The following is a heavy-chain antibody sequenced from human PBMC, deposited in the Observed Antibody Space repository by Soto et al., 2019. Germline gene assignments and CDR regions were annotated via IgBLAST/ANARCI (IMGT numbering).Heavy chain of an antibody. CDR2: ISAYNGNT. CDR1: GYTFTSYG. Sequence: QVQLVQSGAEVKKPGASVKVSCTASGYTFTSYGISWVRQAPGQCLDWMGWISAYNGNTNYAQQLQGRVTMTTDTSTSTAYMELRSLRSDDTAVYYCASVGGYCSGGSCPAFDIWGQGTMVTVSS. V-gene: IGHV1-18*01. J-gene: IGHJ3*02. CDR3: ASVGGYCSGGSCPAFDI. D-gene: IGHD2-15*01.